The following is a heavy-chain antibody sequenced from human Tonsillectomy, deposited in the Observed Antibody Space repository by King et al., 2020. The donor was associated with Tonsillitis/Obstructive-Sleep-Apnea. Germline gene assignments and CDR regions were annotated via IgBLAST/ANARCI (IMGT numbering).Heavy chain of an antibody. CDR1: GFTVSSNY. V-gene: IGHV3-66*01. CDR2: IYSGGST. D-gene: IGHD3-22*01. J-gene: IGHJ3*02. Sequence: QLVQSGGGLVQPGGSLRLSCAASGFTVSSNYMSWVRQAPGKGLEWVSVIYSGGSTYYADSVKGRFTISRDNSKNTLYLQMNSLRAEDTAVYYCARERNPRIYYDRSGYTWDAFDIWGQGTMVTVSS. CDR3: ARERNPRIYYDRSGYTWDAFDI.